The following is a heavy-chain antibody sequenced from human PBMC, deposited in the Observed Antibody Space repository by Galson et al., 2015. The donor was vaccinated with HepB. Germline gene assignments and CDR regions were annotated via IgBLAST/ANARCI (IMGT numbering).Heavy chain of an antibody. CDR3: AYTRGYGDYACFDY. CDR2: IIPIFGTA. CDR1: GGTFSSYA. J-gene: IGHJ4*02. D-gene: IGHD4-17*01. V-gene: IGHV1-69*13. Sequence: SVKVSCKASGGTFSSYAISWVRQAPGQGLEWMGGIIPIFGTANYAQKFQGRVTITADESTSTAYMELSSLRSEDTAVYYCAYTRGYGDYACFDYWGQGTLVTVSS.